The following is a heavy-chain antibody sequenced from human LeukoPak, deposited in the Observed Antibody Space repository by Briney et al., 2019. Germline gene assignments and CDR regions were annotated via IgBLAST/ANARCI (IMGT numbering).Heavy chain of an antibody. J-gene: IGHJ4*02. CDR2: INPSGGST. Sequence: ASVKVSCKASGYTFTSYYMHWVRQAPGQGLEWMGIINPSGGSTSYAQKFKGRVTMTRDTSTSTVYMDLSSPRSEDTAVYYCARDVIPRDGYKNYFDYWGQGTLVTVSS. V-gene: IGHV1-46*03. D-gene: IGHD5-24*01. CDR1: GYTFTSYY. CDR3: ARDVIPRDGYKNYFDY.